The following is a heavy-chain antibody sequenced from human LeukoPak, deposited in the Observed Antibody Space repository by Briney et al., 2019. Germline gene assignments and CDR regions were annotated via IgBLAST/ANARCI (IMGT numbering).Heavy chain of an antibody. V-gene: IGHV3-53*01. Sequence: PGGSLRLSCAVSGFTFSSYYMTWVRQAPGKGLEWVSVIYAGGRTNYTESVTGRLTISRDNSKNTVYLQMNRLRAEDTALYYCARTKVVRAKEDNYYGMDVWGQGTTVTVSS. CDR2: IYAGGRT. CDR1: GFTFSSYY. D-gene: IGHD1-26*01. CDR3: ARTKVVRAKEDNYYGMDV. J-gene: IGHJ6*02.